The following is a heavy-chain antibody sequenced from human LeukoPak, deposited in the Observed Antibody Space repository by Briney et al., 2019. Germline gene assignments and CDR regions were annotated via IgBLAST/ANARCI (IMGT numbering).Heavy chain of an antibody. CDR1: GFTFSSYV. CDR2: ISGSGGST. D-gene: IGHD3-22*01. V-gene: IGHV3-23*01. Sequence: GGSLRLSCAASGFTFSSYVMSWVRQAPGKGLEWGSAISGSGGSTYYADSVKGRFTISRDNSKNTLYLQMNSLRAEDTAVYYCAKDRAFYYDSSGYYPDAFDIWGQGTMVTVSS. J-gene: IGHJ3*02. CDR3: AKDRAFYYDSSGYYPDAFDI.